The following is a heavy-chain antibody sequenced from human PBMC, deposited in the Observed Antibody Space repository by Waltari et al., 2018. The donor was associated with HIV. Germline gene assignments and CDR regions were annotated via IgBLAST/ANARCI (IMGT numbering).Heavy chain of an antibody. V-gene: IGHV3-30-3*01. J-gene: IGHJ6*02. Sequence: QVQLVESGGGVVQPGKSLRLSCAASGFTFSSYAMHWVRQDPGQGLEWVAVISYDGSNKYSAYSVKGRFTISRDNSKNTLYLQMNSLRAEDTAMYYCARDTHYGMDVWGQGTTVTVSS. CDR1: GFTFSSYA. CDR3: ARDTHYGMDV. CDR2: ISYDGSNK.